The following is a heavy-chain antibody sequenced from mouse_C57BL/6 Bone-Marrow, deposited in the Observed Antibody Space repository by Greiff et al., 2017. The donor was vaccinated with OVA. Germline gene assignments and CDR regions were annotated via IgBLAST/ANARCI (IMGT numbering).Heavy chain of an antibody. J-gene: IGHJ2*01. V-gene: IGHV8-12*01. CDR2: IYWDDDK. Sequence: QVTLKECGPGILQSSQTLSLTCSFSGFSLSTSGMGVSWIRQPSGKGLEWLAHIYWDDDKRYNPSLKSRLTISKDTSRNQVFLKITSVDTADTATYYCARSPLFDYWGQGTTLTVSS. CDR1: GFSLSTSGMG. CDR3: ARSPLFDY.